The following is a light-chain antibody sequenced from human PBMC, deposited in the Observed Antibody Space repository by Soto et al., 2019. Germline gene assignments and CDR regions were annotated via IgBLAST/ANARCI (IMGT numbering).Light chain of an antibody. V-gene: IGLV2-14*03. Sequence: QSALTQPASVSGSPGQSITISCTGTSSDIGRYNYVSWYQQDSGKAPKLLIYDVTNRPSGVSNRFSGSKSGNTASLTISGLQAEDEAVYYCSSYTTSSTLVVFGGGTQLTVL. CDR3: SSYTTSSTLVV. J-gene: IGLJ2*01. CDR2: DVT. CDR1: SSDIGRYNY.